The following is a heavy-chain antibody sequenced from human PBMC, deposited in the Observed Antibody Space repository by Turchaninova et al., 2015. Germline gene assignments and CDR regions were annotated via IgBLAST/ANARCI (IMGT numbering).Heavy chain of an antibody. CDR1: GGSVSRGSYY. D-gene: IGHD6-13*01. V-gene: IGHV4-61*01. CDR2: IFYSGGP. CDR3: ARVGLGIAAAAEFDY. Sequence: QVQLQESGPGLVKPSETLSLTCTVSGGSVSRGSYYWSWIRQPPGKGLEWVGCIFYSGGPDYNPSLKSRAHLSVDTSKNQFSLKRGSVTAADTAVYYCARVGLGIAAAAEFDYWGQGTLVTVSS. J-gene: IGHJ4*02.